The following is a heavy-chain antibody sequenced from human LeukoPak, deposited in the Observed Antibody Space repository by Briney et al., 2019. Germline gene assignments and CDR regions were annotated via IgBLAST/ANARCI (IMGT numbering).Heavy chain of an antibody. Sequence: GESLRISCKGSGYSFTSYWISWVRQMPGKGLEWMGRIDPSDSYTNYSPSFQGHVTISADKSISTAYLQWSSLKASDTAMYYCARRYDILTGPNWFDPWGQGTLVTLSS. V-gene: IGHV5-10-1*01. D-gene: IGHD3-9*01. CDR2: IDPSDSYT. CDR3: ARRYDILTGPNWFDP. CDR1: GYSFTSYW. J-gene: IGHJ5*02.